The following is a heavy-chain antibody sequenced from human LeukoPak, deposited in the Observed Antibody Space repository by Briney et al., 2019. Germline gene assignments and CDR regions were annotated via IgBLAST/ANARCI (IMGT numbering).Heavy chain of an antibody. CDR3: AKGMSIGDYYDSSGYYGTTFDY. CDR1: GFTFDDYA. V-gene: IGHV3-9*01. CDR2: MSWNSGSI. J-gene: IGHJ4*02. Sequence: GGSLRLSCAASGFTFDDYAMHWVRQAPGKGLEWVSGMSWNSGSIGYAVSVKGRFTISRDNAKNSLYLQMNSLRAEDTALYYCAKGMSIGDYYDSSGYYGTTFDYWGQGTLVTVSS. D-gene: IGHD3-22*01.